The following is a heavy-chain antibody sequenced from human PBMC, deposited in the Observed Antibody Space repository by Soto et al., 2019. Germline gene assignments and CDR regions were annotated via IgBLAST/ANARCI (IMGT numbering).Heavy chain of an antibody. CDR3: AKAYAYDVWSGYLNWFDP. D-gene: IGHD3-3*01. CDR2: ISGSGGST. Sequence: EVQLLESGGGLVQPGGSLRLSCAASGFTFSSYAMSWVRQAPGKGLEWVSGISGSGGSTYYADSVKGRFTISRDNSKNTLYLQMNSLRAEDTAVYYCAKAYAYDVWSGYLNWFDPWGQGTLVTVSS. J-gene: IGHJ5*02. CDR1: GFTFSSYA. V-gene: IGHV3-23*01.